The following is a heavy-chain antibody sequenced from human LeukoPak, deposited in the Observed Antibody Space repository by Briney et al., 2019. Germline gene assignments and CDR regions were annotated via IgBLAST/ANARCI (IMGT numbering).Heavy chain of an antibody. CDR1: GFTFSSYA. V-gene: IGHV3-23*01. CDR2: ISGSGGST. D-gene: IGHD6-13*01. CDR3: AKDEQQQLALYYFDY. Sequence: GGSLRLSCAASGFTFSSYAMSWVRQAPGKGLEWVSAISGSGGSTYYADSVKGRFTLSRDNSKNTLYLQMHSPRAEDTAVYYCAKDEQQQLALYYFDYWGQGTLVTVSS. J-gene: IGHJ4*02.